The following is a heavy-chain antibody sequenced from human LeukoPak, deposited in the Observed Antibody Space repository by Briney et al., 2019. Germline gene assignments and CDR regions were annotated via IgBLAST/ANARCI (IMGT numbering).Heavy chain of an antibody. V-gene: IGHV5-51*01. CDR3: ARIERNYYDSSGYYFYFDY. Sequence: GESLKISRKGSGYSFTSYWIGWVRQMPGKGLEWMGIIYPGDSDTRYSPSFQGQVTISADKSISTAYLQWSSLKASDTAMYYCARIERNYYDSSGYYFYFDYWGQGTLVTVSS. J-gene: IGHJ4*02. CDR1: GYSFTSYW. D-gene: IGHD3-22*01. CDR2: IYPGDSDT.